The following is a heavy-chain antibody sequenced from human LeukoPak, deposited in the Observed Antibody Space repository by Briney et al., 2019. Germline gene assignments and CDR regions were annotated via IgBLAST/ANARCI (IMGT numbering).Heavy chain of an antibody. CDR3: ARESAFGGSYYFDY. V-gene: IGHV4-59*01. Sequence: PSETLSLTCTVSGGSISSYYWSWIRQPPGKGLEWIGYIYYSGSTNYNPSLKSRVTISVDTSKNQSSLKLSSVTAADTAVYYCARESAFGGSYYFDYWGQGTLVTVSS. J-gene: IGHJ4*02. CDR1: GGSISSYY. D-gene: IGHD4-23*01. CDR2: IYYSGST.